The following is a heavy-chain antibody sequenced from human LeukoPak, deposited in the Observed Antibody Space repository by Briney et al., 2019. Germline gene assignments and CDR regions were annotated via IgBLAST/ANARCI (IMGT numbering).Heavy chain of an antibody. V-gene: IGHV4-61*02. CDR1: GGSISSGSFY. CDR3: ARGYDRNGYQSRGFDY. J-gene: IGHJ4*02. CDR2: IYPSGDS. Sequence: RSSETLSLTCTVSGGSISSGSFYRSWIRQTAGKGLEWIGRIYPSGDSQYSPSFRSRATISLDTRNQFSLKLSSVTAADTAVYFCARGYDRNGYQSRGFDYWGQGALVNVSS. D-gene: IGHD3-22*01.